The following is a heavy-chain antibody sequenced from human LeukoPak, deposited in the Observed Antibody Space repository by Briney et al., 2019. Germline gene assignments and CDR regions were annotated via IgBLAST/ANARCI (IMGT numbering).Heavy chain of an antibody. CDR1: GGSFSGYY. J-gene: IGHJ4*02. D-gene: IGHD6-19*01. V-gene: IGHV4-34*01. CDR2: INDSGRT. Sequence: PSETLSLTCAVYGGSFSGYYWSWIRQPPGKGLEWIGEINDSGRTNYSPPLKSRVTISVDTSKNQFSLKLNSVTAADRAVYYCARLRPNQRLVDYWGQGTLVTVSS. CDR3: ARLRPNQRLVDY.